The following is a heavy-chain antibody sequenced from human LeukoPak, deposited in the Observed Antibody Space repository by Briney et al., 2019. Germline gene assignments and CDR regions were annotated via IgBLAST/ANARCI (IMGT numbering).Heavy chain of an antibody. D-gene: IGHD2-15*01. CDR1: GGTFISYA. V-gene: IGHV1-69*04. J-gene: IGHJ4*02. CDR2: IIPILGIA. Sequence: ASVKVSCKASGGTFISYAISWVRQAPGQGLEWMGRIIPILGIANYAQKFQGRVTITADKSTSTAYMELSSLRSEDTAVYYCASYSGDFDYWGQGTLVTVSS. CDR3: ASYSGDFDY.